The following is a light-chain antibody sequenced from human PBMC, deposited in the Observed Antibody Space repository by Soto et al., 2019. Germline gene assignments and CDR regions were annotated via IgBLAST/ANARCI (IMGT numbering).Light chain of an antibody. Sequence: QSALTQPASASGSPGESITVSCSGSISDIGSNNYVSWYRQYPGAATQLVIYEVHYRPSGVSSCFSGFKSGNTASLTISCLQAADEADYDCASYLATIPLAVLGTRTKVT. J-gene: IGLJ1*01. CDR1: ISDIGSNNY. CDR2: EVH. V-gene: IGLV2-14*01. CDR3: ASYLATIPLAV.